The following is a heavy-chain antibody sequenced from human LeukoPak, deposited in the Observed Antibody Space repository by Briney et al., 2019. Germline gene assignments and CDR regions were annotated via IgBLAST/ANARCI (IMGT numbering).Heavy chain of an antibody. D-gene: IGHD3-16*01. CDR3: AREESDDPHFYYYYGMDV. CDR2: IWYNGSNK. J-gene: IGHJ6*02. CDR1: GFTSSSYG. Sequence: PGRSLRLSCAASGFTSSSYGMHWVRQAPGKGLEWVAVIWYNGSNKYYADSVKGRFTISRDNSKNTLYLQMNSLRAEDTAVYYCAREESDDPHFYYYYGMDVWGQGTTVTVSS. V-gene: IGHV3-33*01.